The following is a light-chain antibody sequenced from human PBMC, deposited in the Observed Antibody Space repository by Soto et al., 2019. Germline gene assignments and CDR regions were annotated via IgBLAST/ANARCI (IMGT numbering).Light chain of an antibody. CDR1: QGISNW. V-gene: IGKV1-12*01. J-gene: IGKJ4*01. CDR2: AAS. Sequence: DIQMTQSPSSVSASVGDRVTITCRESQGISNWLAWYQQKPGKAPKLLISAASSLQSGVPSRFSVSGSGTGFTLTISSLQPEDFATYYCQQASSFPLTFGGGTKVEIK. CDR3: QQASSFPLT.